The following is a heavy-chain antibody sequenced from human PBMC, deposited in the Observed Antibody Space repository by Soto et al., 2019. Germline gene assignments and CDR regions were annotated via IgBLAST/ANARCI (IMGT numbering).Heavy chain of an antibody. J-gene: IGHJ4*02. CDR1: GGSISSSSYY. CDR2: IYYSGST. CDR3: ARLGDDYVWGSYRHLEYYFDY. D-gene: IGHD3-16*02. Sequence: SETLSLTCTVSGGSISSSSYYWGWTRQPPGKGLEWIGSIYYSGSTYYNPSLKSRVTISVDTSKNQFSLKLSSATAADTAVYYCARLGDDYVWGSYRHLEYYFDYWGQGTLVTVSS. V-gene: IGHV4-39*01.